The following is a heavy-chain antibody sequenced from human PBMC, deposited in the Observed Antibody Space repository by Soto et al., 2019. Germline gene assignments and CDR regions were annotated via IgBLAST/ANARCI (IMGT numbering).Heavy chain of an antibody. CDR3: AREGGYVDY. D-gene: IGHD1-1*01. V-gene: IGHV4-39*02. CDR2: IDESGDS. J-gene: IGHJ4*02. CDR1: GGPIRSSSHY. Sequence: LCGGPIRSSSHYWGWIRQSPGTGLEWIGSIDESGDSYYNPSLKSRVTISVDTSKNQFSLKLISVTGADSAIYYCAREGGYVDYWGQGTLVTVSS.